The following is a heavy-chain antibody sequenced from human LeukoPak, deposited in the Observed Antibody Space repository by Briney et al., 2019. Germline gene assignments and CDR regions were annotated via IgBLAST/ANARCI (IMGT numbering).Heavy chain of an antibody. CDR3: ARDRSSSPGYFDL. CDR2: INHSGST. CDR1: GGSFSGYY. V-gene: IGHV4-34*01. J-gene: IGHJ2*01. D-gene: IGHD6-6*01. Sequence: SETLSLTCAVYGGSFSGYYWSWIRQPPGKGLEWIGEINHSGSTNYNPSLKSRVTISVDTSKNQFSLKLSSVTAADTAVYYCARDRSSSPGYFDLWGRGTLVTVSS.